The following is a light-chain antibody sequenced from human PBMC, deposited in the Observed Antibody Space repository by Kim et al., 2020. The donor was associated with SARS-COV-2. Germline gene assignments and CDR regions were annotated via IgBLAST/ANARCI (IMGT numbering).Light chain of an antibody. CDR2: SKN. Sequence: HTSRDTCQRHNPTNSYALWDPHDPGPAPVLLIYSKNNRPSGIPDRFSGSSAGNTASLTITGAQAEDEADYYCNSRDSSGNHLENVFATGTKVTVL. CDR1: NPTNSY. V-gene: IGLV3-19*01. J-gene: IGLJ1*01. CDR3: NSRDSSGNHLENV.